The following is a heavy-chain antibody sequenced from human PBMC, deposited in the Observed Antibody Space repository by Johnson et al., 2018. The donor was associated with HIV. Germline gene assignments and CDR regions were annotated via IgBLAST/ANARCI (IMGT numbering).Heavy chain of an antibody. D-gene: IGHD3-22*01. J-gene: IGHJ3*02. CDR2: ISYDGSNK. CDR1: GFTFSSYA. V-gene: IGHV3-30*04. CDR3: ARGGYYYDSYDAFDI. Sequence: VQLVESGGGVVQPGRSLSLSCAASGFTFSSYAMNWVRQAPGKGLERVAVISYDGSNKYYLDSVKGRFTISRDNSKNTLYLQMNSLRAEDTAVYYWARGGYYYDSYDAFDIWGQGTMVTVSS.